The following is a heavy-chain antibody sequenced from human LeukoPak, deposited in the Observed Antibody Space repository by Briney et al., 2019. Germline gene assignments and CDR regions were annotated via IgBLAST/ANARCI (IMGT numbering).Heavy chain of an antibody. CDR2: ISGSGGST. D-gene: IGHD6-13*01. Sequence: PSETLSLTCIVSGSSISSVYYWGWVRQAPGKGLEWVSAISGSGGSTYYADSVKGRFTISRDNSKNTLYLQMNSLRAEDTAVYYCAKEGAAAGTCYFDYWGQGTLVTVSS. CDR3: AKEGAAAGTCYFDY. V-gene: IGHV3-23*01. CDR1: GSSISSVYY. J-gene: IGHJ4*02.